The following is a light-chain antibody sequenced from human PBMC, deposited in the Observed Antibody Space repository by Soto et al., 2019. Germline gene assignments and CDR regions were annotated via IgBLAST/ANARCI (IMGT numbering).Light chain of an antibody. J-gene: IGKJ3*01. Sequence: DIQMTQSPSSLSASVGGRVTITCRASQDIGTSLDWFQQKPGTAPQRLIYTISDLQSGVPSRVSGGGSGTEFTLTISSLQPEDSATYYCLQPYDFPFTFGPGTKVHV. V-gene: IGKV1-17*01. CDR2: TIS. CDR1: QDIGTS. CDR3: LQPYDFPFT.